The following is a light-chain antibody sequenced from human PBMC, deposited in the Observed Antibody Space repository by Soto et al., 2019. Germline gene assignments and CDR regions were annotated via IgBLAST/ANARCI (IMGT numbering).Light chain of an antibody. J-gene: IGKJ4*01. Sequence: AIQLTQSPSSLSASVGDRVTITCRASQGISSALAWYQQKPGKAPKLLIYDASSLESGVPSRFRGRGSGTDFTLTISSLQPEDFATYYCQQFNNYLTFGGGTKVEIK. V-gene: IGKV1D-13*01. CDR3: QQFNNYLT. CDR2: DAS. CDR1: QGISSA.